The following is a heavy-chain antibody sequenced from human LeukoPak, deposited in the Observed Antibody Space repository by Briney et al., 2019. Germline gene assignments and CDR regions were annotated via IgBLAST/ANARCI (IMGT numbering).Heavy chain of an antibody. CDR3: AREEAIVGATEGFDY. J-gene: IGHJ4*02. CDR1: GYTFTGYY. CDR2: INPNSGGT. D-gene: IGHD1-26*01. Sequence: ASVKVSCKASGYTFTGYYMHWVRQAPGQGLEWMGWINPNSGGTNYAQKFQGRVTMTRDTSISTAYMELSRLRSDDTAVYYCAREEAIVGATEGFDYWGQGTLVTVSS. V-gene: IGHV1-2*02.